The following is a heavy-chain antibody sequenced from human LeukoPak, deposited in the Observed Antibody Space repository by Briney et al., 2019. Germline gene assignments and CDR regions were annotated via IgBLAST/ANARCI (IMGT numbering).Heavy chain of an antibody. CDR3: AKGGAYYYDSSSYVH. CDR1: GFAFNSYA. V-gene: IGHV3-23*01. Sequence: GGSLRLSCAASGFAFNSYAMSWVRQAPGKGLEWVSGLSGSGSSTDYADSVKGRFTISRDNSKNTLYLQMNSLRAEDTAVYYCAKGGAYYYDSSSYVHWGQGTLVTVSS. J-gene: IGHJ4*02. D-gene: IGHD3-22*01. CDR2: LSGSGSST.